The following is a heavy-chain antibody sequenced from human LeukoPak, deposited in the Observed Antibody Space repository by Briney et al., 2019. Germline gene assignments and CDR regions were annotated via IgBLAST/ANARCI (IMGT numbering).Heavy chain of an antibody. CDR2: IYSGGST. J-gene: IGHJ3*02. D-gene: IGHD3-22*01. V-gene: IGHV3-53*01. CDR3: AREYYYDSSGYLYDAFDI. Sequence: GGSLRLSCAASGFTVSSNYMSWVRQAPGKGLEWVSVIYSGGSTYYADSVKGRFTISRDNAKNSLYLQMNSLRAEDTALYYCAREYYYDSSGYLYDAFDIWGQGTMVTVSS. CDR1: GFTVSSNY.